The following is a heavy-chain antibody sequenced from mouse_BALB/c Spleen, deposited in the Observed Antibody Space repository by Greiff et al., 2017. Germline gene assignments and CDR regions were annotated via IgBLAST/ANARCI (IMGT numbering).Heavy chain of an antibody. CDR1: GFTFSDYY. CDR3: ARGDYRYDEGYYYAMDY. Sequence: EVHLVESGGGLVKPGGSLKLSCAASGFTFSDYYMYWVRQTPEKRLEWVATISDGGSYTYYPDSVKGRFTISRDNAKNNLYLQMSSLKSEDTAMYYCARGDYRYDEGYYYAMDYWGQGTSVTVSS. D-gene: IGHD2-14*01. J-gene: IGHJ4*01. CDR2: ISDGGSYT. V-gene: IGHV5-4*02.